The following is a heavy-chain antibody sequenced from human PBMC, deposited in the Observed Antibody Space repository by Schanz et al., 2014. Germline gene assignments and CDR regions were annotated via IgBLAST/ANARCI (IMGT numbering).Heavy chain of an antibody. J-gene: IGHJ2*01. V-gene: IGHV3-33*08. D-gene: IGHD4-17*01. CDR2: ILYDGSKT. Sequence: QVQLVESGGGVVQPGRSLRLSCAGSGFSFSDYGMHWVRQAPGRGLEWVAVILYDGSKTYYADSVKGRFTISRDNSKNTLSLQMNSLRAEDTAVYYCVRDTDYHFDYWGRGTLVTVSS. CDR3: VRDTDYHFDY. CDR1: GFSFSDYG.